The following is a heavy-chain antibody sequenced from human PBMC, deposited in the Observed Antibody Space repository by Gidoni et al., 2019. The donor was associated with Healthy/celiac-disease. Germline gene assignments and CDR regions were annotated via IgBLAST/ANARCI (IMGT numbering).Heavy chain of an antibody. CDR3: ASVYCSGGSCYPNY. V-gene: IGHV4-59*01. Sequence: QVQLQESGPGLVKPSETLSLTCPVPGGSISSYYWSWIRQPPGKGLEWIGYIYYSGSNNYNPSLKSRVTISVDTSKNQFSLKLSSVTAADTAVYYCASVYCSGGSCYPNYWGQGTLVTVSS. J-gene: IGHJ4*02. D-gene: IGHD2-15*01. CDR1: GGSISSYY. CDR2: IYYSGSN.